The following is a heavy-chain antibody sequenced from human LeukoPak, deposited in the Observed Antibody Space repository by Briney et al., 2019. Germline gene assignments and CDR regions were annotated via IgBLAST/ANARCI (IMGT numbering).Heavy chain of an antibody. D-gene: IGHD5-12*01. Sequence: SETLSLTCIVSGGSVSSGSYYWSWIRQPPGEGLKWIGYIYYSGNTKYNPSLKSRATISVDMSKNQFSLKLSSVTAADTAVYYCARDFSGYGYFDHWGQGTLVTVSS. J-gene: IGHJ4*02. CDR1: GGSVSSGSYY. CDR3: ARDFSGYGYFDH. V-gene: IGHV4-61*01. CDR2: IYYSGNT.